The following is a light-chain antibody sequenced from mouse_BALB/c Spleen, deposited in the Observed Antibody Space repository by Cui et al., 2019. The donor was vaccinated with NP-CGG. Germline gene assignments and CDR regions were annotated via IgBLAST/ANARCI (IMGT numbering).Light chain of an antibody. J-gene: IGLJ1*01. Sequence: QAVFTQSSALTTSPGERVKLTCRSRTGAVTASNYANWVQEKPDHFFTGLIGGTNNRAPGVPARFSGSLIGEKAALTITGAQTEDEAIYFCALWYSNHWVFGGGTKTDCP. CDR1: TGAVTASNY. V-gene: IGLV1*01. CDR3: ALWYSNHWV. CDR2: GTN.